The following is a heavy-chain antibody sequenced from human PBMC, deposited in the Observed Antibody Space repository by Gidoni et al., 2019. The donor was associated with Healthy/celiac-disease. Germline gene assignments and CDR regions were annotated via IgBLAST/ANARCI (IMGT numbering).Heavy chain of an antibody. CDR1: RGPFRRYD. D-gene: IGHD6-13*01. Sequence: QVQPVQSGAEGKTPGPSVTVSCTASRGPFRRYDTSWVRQAPGQGPEWMGGIIPIYGTANSAQTFQGRVTITADESTSTAYMELSSLRSEDTAVYYCARDMGSSWYNDAFDIWGQGPMVTVSS. CDR3: ARDMGSSWYNDAFDI. V-gene: IGHV1-69*01. CDR2: IIPIYGTA. J-gene: IGHJ3*02.